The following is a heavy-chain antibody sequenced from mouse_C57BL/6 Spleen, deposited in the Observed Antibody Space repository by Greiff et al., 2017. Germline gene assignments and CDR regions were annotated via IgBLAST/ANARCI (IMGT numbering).Heavy chain of an antibody. CDR2: ISSGSSTF. CDR1: GFTFSDYG. D-gene: IGHD1-1*01. CDR3: ARGRTKVVATNAMDD. J-gene: IGHJ4*01. Sequence: EVQLPESGGGLVKPGGSLRLSCAASGFTFSDYGMHWVRQAPGKGLEWVAYISSGSSTFYYADTVKGRFTISRDNDKNTLFLQMTSRRSEDTAMYYCARGRTKVVATNAMDDWGQGTSVTVSS. V-gene: IGHV5-17*01.